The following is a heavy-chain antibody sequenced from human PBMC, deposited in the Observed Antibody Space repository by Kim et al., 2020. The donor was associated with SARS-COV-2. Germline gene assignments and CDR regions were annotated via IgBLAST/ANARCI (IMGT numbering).Heavy chain of an antibody. CDR1: GFTFSSYG. V-gene: IGHV3-30*18. Sequence: GGSLRLSCAASGFTFSSYGMHWVRQAPGKGLEWVAVISYDGSNKYYADSVKGRFTISRDNSKNTLYLQMNSLRAEDTAVYYCAKDRGWRTMIVVVIDYWG. D-gene: IGHD3-22*01. J-gene: IGHJ4*01. CDR3: AKDRGWRTMIVVVIDY. CDR2: ISYDGSNK.